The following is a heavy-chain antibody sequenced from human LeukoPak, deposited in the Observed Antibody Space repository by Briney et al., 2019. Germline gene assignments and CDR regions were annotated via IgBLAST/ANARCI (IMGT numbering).Heavy chain of an antibody. V-gene: IGHV4-59*08. D-gene: IGHD6-13*01. J-gene: IGHJ4*02. Sequence: KPSETLSLTCTVSGGSISSYYWSWIRRPPGKGLEWIGYIYYSGSTNYNPSLKSRVTISVDTSKNQFSLKLSSVTAADTAVYYCATLAAAGDFDYWGQGTLVTVSS. CDR1: GGSISSYY. CDR2: IYYSGST. CDR3: ATLAAAGDFDY.